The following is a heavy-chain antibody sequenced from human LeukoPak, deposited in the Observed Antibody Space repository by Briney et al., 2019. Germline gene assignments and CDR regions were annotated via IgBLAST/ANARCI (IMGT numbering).Heavy chain of an antibody. CDR1: GGSISSYY. D-gene: IGHD3-10*01. CDR3: ARDLEFPYYGSGNDAFDI. J-gene: IGHJ3*02. CDR2: IYYSGST. Sequence: PSETLSLTCTVSGGSISSYYWSWIRQPPGKGLEWIGYIYYSGSTNYNPSLKSRVTISVDTSKNQFSLKLSSVTAADTAVYYCARDLEFPYYGSGNDAFDIWGRGTMVTVSS. V-gene: IGHV4-59*01.